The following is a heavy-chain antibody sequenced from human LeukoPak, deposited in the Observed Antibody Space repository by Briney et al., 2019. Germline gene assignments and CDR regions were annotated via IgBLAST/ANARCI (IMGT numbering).Heavy chain of an antibody. CDR1: GFTFSSYA. V-gene: IGHV3-23*01. Sequence: PGGSLRLSCAASGFTFSSYAMSWVRQAPGKGLEWVSAISGIGGSTYYADAVKGRFTISRDNSKNTLYLQMNSLRAEDTAVYYCARHRSSWLIDYWGQGTLVTVSS. J-gene: IGHJ4*02. D-gene: IGHD6-6*01. CDR2: ISGIGGST. CDR3: ARHRSSWLIDY.